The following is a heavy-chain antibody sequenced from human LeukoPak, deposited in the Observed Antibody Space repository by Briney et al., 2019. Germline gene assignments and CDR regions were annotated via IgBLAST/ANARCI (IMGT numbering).Heavy chain of an antibody. CDR3: ARMWGIVVVPAANASESGDY. Sequence: ASVKVSCKASGYTFTSYGISWVRQAPGQGLEWMGWISAYNGNTNYAQKLQGRVTMTTDTSTSTAYMEVRSLRSDDTAVYYCARMWGIVVVPAANASESGDYWGQGTLVTVSS. J-gene: IGHJ4*02. CDR1: GYTFTSYG. V-gene: IGHV1-18*01. D-gene: IGHD2-2*01. CDR2: ISAYNGNT.